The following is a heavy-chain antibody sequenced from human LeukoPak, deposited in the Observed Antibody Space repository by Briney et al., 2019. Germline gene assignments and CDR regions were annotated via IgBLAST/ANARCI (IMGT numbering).Heavy chain of an antibody. D-gene: IGHD3-22*01. J-gene: IGHJ4*02. CDR1: GGSFSGYY. V-gene: IGHV4-59*01. CDR2: IYYSGST. Sequence: SETLSLTCAVYGGSFSGYYWSWIRQPPGKGLEWIGYIYYSGSTNYNPSLKSRVTISVDTSKNQFSLKLSSVTAADTAVYYCARVHRSGYLVYWGQGTLVTVSS. CDR3: ARVHRSGYLVY.